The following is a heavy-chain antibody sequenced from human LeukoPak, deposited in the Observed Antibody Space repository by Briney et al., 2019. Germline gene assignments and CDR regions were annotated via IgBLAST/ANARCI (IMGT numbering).Heavy chain of an antibody. CDR3: ASSSY. V-gene: IGHV4-39*01. CDR1: GGSISSTSYY. J-gene: IGHJ4*02. Sequence: SETLSLTCTVSGGSISSTSYYWGWIRQPPGKGLEWIGSLYYSGRTYYNPSLKSRVIISVDTSKNQFSLKLTSVTAADTAVYYCASSSYWGQGTLVTVSS. CDR2: LYYSGRT.